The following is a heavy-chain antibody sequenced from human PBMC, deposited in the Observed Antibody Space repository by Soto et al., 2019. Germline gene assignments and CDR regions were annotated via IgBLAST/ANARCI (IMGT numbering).Heavy chain of an antibody. Sequence: HPGGSLRLSCAAPGFTFSSYAMSWVRQAPGKGLEWVSTIRAGGGSTDYRDSAKGRFTVSRDNSKNMLYMQMNSLRAEDTAVYYCAKRPLSIITFAYWVLGTLVTVSS. CDR3: AKRPLSIITFAY. J-gene: IGHJ4*02. V-gene: IGHV3-23*01. CDR2: IRAGGGST. CDR1: GFTFSSYA. D-gene: IGHD3-22*01.